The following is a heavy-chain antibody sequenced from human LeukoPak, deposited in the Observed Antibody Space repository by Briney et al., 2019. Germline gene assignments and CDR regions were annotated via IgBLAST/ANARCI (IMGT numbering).Heavy chain of an antibody. CDR3: ARGWHTVVVTAIPGY. D-gene: IGHD2-21*02. CDR2: ISNDGSNK. V-gene: IGHV3-30*04. CDR1: GFTFSSYA. Sequence: GGSLRLSCAASGFTFSSYAMHGVRQAPGKGLEWVAVISNDGSNKYYADSVKGRFTISRDNSKNTLYLQMNSLRAEDTAVYYCARGWHTVVVTAIPGYWGQGTLVTVSS. J-gene: IGHJ4*02.